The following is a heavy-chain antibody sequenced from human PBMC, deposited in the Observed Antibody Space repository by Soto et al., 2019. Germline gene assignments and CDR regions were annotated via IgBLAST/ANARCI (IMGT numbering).Heavy chain of an antibody. D-gene: IGHD6-6*01. Sequence: PGGSLRLSCAASGFTFSSYSMNWVRQAPGKGLEWVSSISSSSSYIYYADSVKGRFTTSRDNSKNTLYLQMDSLRAEDTALYYCAKVSGSSSTDYWGQGTLVTVSS. CDR2: ISSSSSYI. CDR3: AKVSGSSSTDY. V-gene: IGHV3-21*04. J-gene: IGHJ4*02. CDR1: GFTFSSYS.